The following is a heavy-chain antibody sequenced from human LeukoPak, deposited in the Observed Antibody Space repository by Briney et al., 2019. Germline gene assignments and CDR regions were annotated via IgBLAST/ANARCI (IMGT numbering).Heavy chain of an antibody. V-gene: IGHV4-34*01. CDR3: ARLSPLVVVPAAMPGSFDP. CDR1: GGSFSGYY. CDR2: IYYSGST. Sequence: SETLSLTCAVYGGSFSGYYWSWIRQPPGKGLEWIGSIYYSGSTYYNPSLKSRVTISVDTSKNQFSLKLSSVTAADTAVYYCARLSPLVVVPAAMPGSFDPWGQGTLVTVSS. D-gene: IGHD2-2*01. J-gene: IGHJ5*02.